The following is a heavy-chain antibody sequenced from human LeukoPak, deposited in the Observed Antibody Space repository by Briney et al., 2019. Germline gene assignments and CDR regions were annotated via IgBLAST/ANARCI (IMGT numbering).Heavy chain of an antibody. D-gene: IGHD6-13*01. CDR1: GFTFSSYG. J-gene: IGHJ4*02. CDR2: IWYDGSNK. V-gene: IGHV3-33*06. Sequence: PGGPLRLSCAASGFTFSSYGMHWVRQAPGKGLEWVAVIWYDGSNKYYAGSVKGRFTISRDNSKNTLYLQMNSLRAEDTAVYYCAKSEVAAAPDYWGQGTLVTVSS. CDR3: AKSEVAAAPDY.